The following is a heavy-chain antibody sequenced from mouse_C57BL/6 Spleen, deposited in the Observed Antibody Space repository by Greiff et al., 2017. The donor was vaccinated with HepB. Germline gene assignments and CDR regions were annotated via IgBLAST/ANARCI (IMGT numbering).Heavy chain of an antibody. V-gene: IGHV5-4*01. CDR2: ISDGGSYT. Sequence: EVQVVESGGGLVKPGGSLKLSCAASGFTFSSYAMSWVRQTPEKRLEWVATISDGGSYTYYPDNVKGRFTISRDNAKNNLYLQMSHLKSEDTAMDYCARGGNYDYDRYYAMDYWGQGTSVTVSS. CDR1: GFTFSSYA. D-gene: IGHD2-4*01. J-gene: IGHJ4*01. CDR3: ARGGNYDYDRYYAMDY.